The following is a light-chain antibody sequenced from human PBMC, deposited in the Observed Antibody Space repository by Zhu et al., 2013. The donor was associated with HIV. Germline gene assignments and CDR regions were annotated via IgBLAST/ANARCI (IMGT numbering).Light chain of an antibody. CDR2: GAT. CDR3: QQYSNWPQIT. CDR1: QSISSN. V-gene: IGKV3-15*01. J-gene: IGKJ5*01. Sequence: EIVMTQSPATLSVSPGERATLSCRASQSISSNLAWYLQTPGQAPRLLIYGATTRAPGISARLSGGGSGTEFTLTISSLQSEDFAVYYCQQYSNWPQITFGQGTRLEIK.